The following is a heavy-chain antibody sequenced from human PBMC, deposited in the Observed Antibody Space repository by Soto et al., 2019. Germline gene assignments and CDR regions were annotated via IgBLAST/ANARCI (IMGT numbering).Heavy chain of an antibody. CDR1: GGSISSGGYS. D-gene: IGHD6-13*01. CDR2: IYHSGST. Sequence: QLQLQESGSGLVKPSQTLSLTCAVSGGSISSGGYSWSWIRQPPGKGLEWIGYIYHSGSTYYNPSLMSRVTISVDRSKDQFSLKLSYVTAADTAVYYCARDRIAASGTADGGAFDIWGQGTMVTVSS. CDR3: ARDRIAASGTADGGAFDI. V-gene: IGHV4-30-2*01. J-gene: IGHJ3*02.